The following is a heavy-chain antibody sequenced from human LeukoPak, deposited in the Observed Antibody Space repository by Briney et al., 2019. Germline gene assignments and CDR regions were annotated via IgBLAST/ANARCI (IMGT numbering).Heavy chain of an antibody. CDR3: ARGKYSFDY. V-gene: IGHV3-11*01. CDR1: GFTFSDSY. CDR2: ISSSGSTI. J-gene: IGHJ4*02. Sequence: GGSLRLSCAASGFTFSDSYMSWIRQAPGKGLEYISYISSSGSTIYYADSVKGRFTPSRDNAKNSLSLEMNSLRAEDTAVYYCARGKYSFDYWGQGTLVTVSS.